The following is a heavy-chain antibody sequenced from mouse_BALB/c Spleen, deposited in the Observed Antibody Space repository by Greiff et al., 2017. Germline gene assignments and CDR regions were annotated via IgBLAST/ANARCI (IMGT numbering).Heavy chain of an antibody. J-gene: IGHJ2*01. V-gene: IGHV1-14*01. D-gene: IGHD2-3*01. CDR2: INPYNDGT. Sequence: EVKLMESGPELVKPGASVKMSCKASGYTFTSYVMHWVKQKPGQGLEWIRYINPYNDGTKYNEKFKGKATLTSDKSSSTAYMELSSLTSEDSAVYYCARRNLDGYPDYWGQGTTLTVSS. CDR1: GYTFTSYV. CDR3: ARRNLDGYPDY.